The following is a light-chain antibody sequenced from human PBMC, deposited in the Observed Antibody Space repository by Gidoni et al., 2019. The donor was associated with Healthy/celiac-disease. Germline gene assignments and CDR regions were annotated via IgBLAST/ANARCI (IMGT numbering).Light chain of an antibody. CDR1: QDISNY. CDR3: QQYDNLSPT. V-gene: IGKV1-33*01. CDR2: DAA. J-gene: IGKJ1*01. Sequence: DIQMTQSPGSLSASVGDRATITCKASQDISNYFNAYHQKKGNAPTRLLFDAATLETGVTSSFSGSGSATAFTFPISSLLPPDIATYYCQQYDNLSPTFXPXTKVXIK.